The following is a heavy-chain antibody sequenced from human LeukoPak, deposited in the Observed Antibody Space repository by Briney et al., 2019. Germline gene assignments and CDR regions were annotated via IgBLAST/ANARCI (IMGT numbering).Heavy chain of an antibody. CDR1: GFTFDDYA. CDR3: AKDETYYYGSGSRNWFDP. Sequence: PGRSLRLSCAASGFTFDDYAMHWVRQAPGKGLEWVSGISWNSGSIGYADSVKGRFTISRDNAKNSLSLKMHSLRAEDTALYYCAKDETYYYGSGSRNWFDPWGQGTLVTVSS. D-gene: IGHD3-10*01. CDR2: ISWNSGSI. J-gene: IGHJ5*02. V-gene: IGHV3-9*01.